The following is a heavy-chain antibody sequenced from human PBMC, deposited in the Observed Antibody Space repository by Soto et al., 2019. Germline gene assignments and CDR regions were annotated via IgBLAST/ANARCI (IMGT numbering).Heavy chain of an antibody. CDR3: ANGDSSGSLDLYRGYSPPDH. J-gene: IGHJ5*02. CDR2: ITSSDDIT. D-gene: IGHD3-22*01. V-gene: IGHV3-23*01. CDR1: GFIFQDYA. Sequence: EVQLFESGGGLVESGGSLRLSCAASGFIFQDYAMSWGRQAPGKGLEWVSTITSSDDITYSADSVRGRVTISRDNSANILFLLLTTLSVDDTATYYCANGDSSGSLDLYRGYSPPDHWGLGTLVTVSS.